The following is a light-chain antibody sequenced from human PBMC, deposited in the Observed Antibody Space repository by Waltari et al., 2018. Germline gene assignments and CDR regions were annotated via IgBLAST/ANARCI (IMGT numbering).Light chain of an antibody. Sequence: QSVLTQPPSASGTPGQRVTTSCAGSSSNIGSNTVNWFQQLPGTAPKLLISSNNQRPSVVPDRFSASKSGTSASLAISGLQSEDEADYYCAAWDDSLNGWVFGGGTKLTVL. V-gene: IGLV1-44*01. CDR2: SNN. CDR3: AAWDDSLNGWV. CDR1: SSNIGSNT. J-gene: IGLJ3*02.